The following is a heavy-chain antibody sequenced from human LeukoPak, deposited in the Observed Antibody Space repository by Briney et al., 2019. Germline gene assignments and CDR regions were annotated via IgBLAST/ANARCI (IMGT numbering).Heavy chain of an antibody. Sequence: PGGSLRLSCAASGISFSSCGMHWVRQAPGKGLEWVAFIRYDGSNKYYADSVKGRFTISRDNSKNTLYFQMNSLRAEDTAVYYCAKDRGHYFDRGGCDHWGQGTLVTVSS. D-gene: IGHD3-22*01. CDR3: AKDRGHYFDRGGCDH. CDR2: IRYDGSNK. CDR1: GISFSSCG. J-gene: IGHJ4*02. V-gene: IGHV3-30*02.